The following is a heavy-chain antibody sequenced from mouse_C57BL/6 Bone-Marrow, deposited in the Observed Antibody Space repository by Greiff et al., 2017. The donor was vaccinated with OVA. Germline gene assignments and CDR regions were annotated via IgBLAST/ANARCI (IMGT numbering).Heavy chain of an antibody. D-gene: IGHD1-1*01. CDR2: IHPSDGDT. Sequence: QVQLQQPGADLVKPGASVKVSCKASGYTFPSYWMHWVKQRPGQGLEWIGRIHPSDGDTNYNQKFKGKATLTVDKSSSTAYLQLSSLTSEDSAVYYYAIATLVAKEAWFAYWGQGTLVTVSA. CDR1: GYTFPSYW. CDR3: AIATLVAKEAWFAY. V-gene: IGHV1-74*01. J-gene: IGHJ3*01.